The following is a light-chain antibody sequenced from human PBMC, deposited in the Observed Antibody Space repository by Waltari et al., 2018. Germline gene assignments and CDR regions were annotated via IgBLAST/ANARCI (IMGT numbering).Light chain of an antibody. V-gene: IGLV1-47*01. J-gene: IGLJ3*02. CDR1: RSNIGENY. CDR2: RNN. CDR3: AVWDDALSGAV. Sequence: QSVVTQPPSASGTPGQRVTIRCSGRRSNIGENYVYWYQPLPGTAPKLFIHRNNQRPSGVPDRFSGSKSGNSASLAISYLRSEDEADYYCAVWDDALSGAVFGGGTKLTVL.